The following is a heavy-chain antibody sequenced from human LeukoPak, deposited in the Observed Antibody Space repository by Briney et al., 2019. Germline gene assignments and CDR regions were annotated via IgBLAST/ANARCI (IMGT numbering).Heavy chain of an antibody. V-gene: IGHV3-48*03. CDR2: ISSSGSTI. CDR1: GFAFSSYE. CDR3: ARGYYYDSSGYSNWFDP. D-gene: IGHD3-22*01. Sequence: GGSLRLSCVVSGFAFSSYEMNWVRQAPGKGLDWGSYISSSGSTIYYADSVKGRFAISRDNAKNSLYLQMNSLRAEDTAVYYCARGYYYDSSGYSNWFDPWGQGTLVTVSS. J-gene: IGHJ5*02.